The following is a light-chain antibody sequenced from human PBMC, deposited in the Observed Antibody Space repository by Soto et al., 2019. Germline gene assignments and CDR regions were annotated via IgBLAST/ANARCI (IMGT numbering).Light chain of an antibody. Sequence: QSALTQPPSASGSPGQSVTISCTGTNSDVGGYNFVSWYQQHPGEAPKLMIFEVTKRPSGVPDRFSGSKSGNTASLTVSGLQAEDEAVYYCSSYAGTNQAVVFGGGTKLTVL. J-gene: IGLJ2*01. CDR1: NSDVGGYNF. V-gene: IGLV2-8*01. CDR2: EVT. CDR3: SSYAGTNQAVV.